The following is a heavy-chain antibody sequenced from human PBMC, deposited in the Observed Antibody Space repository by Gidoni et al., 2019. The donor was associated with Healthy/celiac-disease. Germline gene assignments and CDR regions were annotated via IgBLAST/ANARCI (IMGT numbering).Heavy chain of an antibody. D-gene: IGHD1-26*01. CDR2: IWYDGSNK. V-gene: IGHV3-33*01. CDR1: GFTFSRYG. J-gene: IGHJ3*02. Sequence: QVQLVESGGGVVQPGRSLRLSCAAYGFTFSRYGMHWVRQAPGKGLEWVAVIWYDGSNKYYADSVKGRFTISRDNSKNTLYLQMNSLRAEDTAVYYCARGIVGDDAFDIWGQGTMVTVSS. CDR3: ARGIVGDDAFDI.